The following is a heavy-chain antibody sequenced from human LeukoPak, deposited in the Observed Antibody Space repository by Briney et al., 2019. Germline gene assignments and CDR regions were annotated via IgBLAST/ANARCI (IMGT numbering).Heavy chain of an antibody. J-gene: IGHJ4*02. CDR1: GFTFSSYA. CDR3: ARSGEYYYGSGSYRFPYYFDY. D-gene: IGHD3-10*01. CDR2: ISGSGGST. Sequence: GGSLRLSCAASGFTFSSYAMSWVRQAPGKGLEWVSAISGSGGSTYYADSVKGRFTISRDNSKNTLYLQMNSLRAEDAAVYYCARSGEYYYGSGSYRFPYYFDYWGQGTLVTVSS. V-gene: IGHV3-23*01.